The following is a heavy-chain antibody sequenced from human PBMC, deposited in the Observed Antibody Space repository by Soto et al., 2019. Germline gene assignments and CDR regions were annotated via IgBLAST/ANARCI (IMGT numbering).Heavy chain of an antibody. CDR2: TSYDGSNK. V-gene: IGHV3-30*19. Sequence: QMQLVECGGGVVQPGTSLRLSCVGSGFTFRSFVIHWVRQAPGKGLEWVALTSYDGSNKYYDDSVKGRFTISRDNSRNTVDLQMDSLRLEDTALYYCARWGTTGGLDVWGQGTLVSVSS. D-gene: IGHD3-16*01. J-gene: IGHJ4*02. CDR1: GFTFRSFV. CDR3: ARWGTTGGLDV.